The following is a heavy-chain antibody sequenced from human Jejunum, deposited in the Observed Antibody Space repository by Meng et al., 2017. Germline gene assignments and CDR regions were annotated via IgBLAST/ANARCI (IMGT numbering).Heavy chain of an antibody. J-gene: IGHJ4*02. Sequence: VRSCEAGGGLVQPGGSLSFYCAASGFTFSVDWIHWFRQGTGKILVWVSHIDSDGTGTSYADSVRVRFTISRDNAKNTLYLQMNSLRAEDTAVYYCVRDGPNYFDYWGQGTLVTVSS. CDR3: VRDGPNYFDY. V-gene: IGHV3-74*01. CDR2: IDSDGTGT. CDR1: GFTFSVDW.